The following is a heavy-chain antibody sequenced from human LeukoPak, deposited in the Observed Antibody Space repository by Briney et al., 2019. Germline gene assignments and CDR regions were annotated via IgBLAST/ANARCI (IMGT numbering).Heavy chain of an antibody. V-gene: IGHV4-34*01. Sequence: SETLSLTCAVYGGSFSGYYWSWIRQPPGNRLEWIGEINHSGSTNYNPSLKSRVTISVDTSKNQFSLKLSSVTAADTAVYYCARLGHCVPCHCLDDFWGQGTLVTVSS. D-gene: IGHD2-21*01. CDR1: GGSFSGYY. J-gene: IGHJ4*02. CDR3: ARLGHCVPCHCLDDF. CDR2: INHSGST.